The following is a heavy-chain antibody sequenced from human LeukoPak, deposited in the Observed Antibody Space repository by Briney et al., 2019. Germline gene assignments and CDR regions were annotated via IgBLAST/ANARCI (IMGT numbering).Heavy chain of an antibody. D-gene: IGHD2-2*01. CDR3: ARGGAYCSSTSCYEFDY. V-gene: IGHV3-7*01. CDR2: IRPDGDR. Sequence: GGSLRLSCAASGFNFSSYWMNWVRQAPGKGLEWVANIRPDGDRHYMDSVKGRFTISRDNAKNSLSLQMNSLRAEDTAVYYCARGGAYCSSTSCYEFDYWGQGTLVTVSS. CDR1: GFNFSSYW. J-gene: IGHJ4*02.